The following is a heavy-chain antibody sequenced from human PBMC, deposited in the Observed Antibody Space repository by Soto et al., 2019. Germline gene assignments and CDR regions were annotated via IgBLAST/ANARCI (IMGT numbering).Heavy chain of an antibody. D-gene: IGHD3-22*01. CDR3: ARVLDYYDSSGHNSGSVWFDP. V-gene: IGHV4-59*01. Sequence: QVQLQESGPGLVKPSETLSLTCTVSGGSISSYYWSWIRQPPGKGLEWIGYIYYSGSTNYNPSLKSRVTISVDTSKNQFSLKLSSVTAADTAVYYCARVLDYYDSSGHNSGSVWFDPWGQGTLVTVSS. CDR2: IYYSGST. CDR1: GGSISSYY. J-gene: IGHJ5*02.